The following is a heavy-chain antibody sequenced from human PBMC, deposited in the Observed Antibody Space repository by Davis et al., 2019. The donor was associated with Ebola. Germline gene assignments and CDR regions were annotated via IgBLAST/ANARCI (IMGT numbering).Heavy chain of an antibody. CDR2: TYYTSKWYN. Sequence: HSQTLSLTCAISGDRVSGSGGAWNWVRQSPSGGLEWLGRTYYTSKWYNDYAESVKSRITINADTSKNQFSLHLNSMTPEDTALYYCSRGWLRTGFDVWGEGTTVTVPS. J-gene: IGHJ6*04. V-gene: IGHV6-1*01. D-gene: IGHD5-18*01. CDR3: SRGWLRTGFDV. CDR1: GDRVSGSGGA.